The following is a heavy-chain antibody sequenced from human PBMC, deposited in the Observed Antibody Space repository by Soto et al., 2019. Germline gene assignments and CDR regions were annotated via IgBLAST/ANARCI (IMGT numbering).Heavy chain of an antibody. V-gene: IGHV4-31*03. J-gene: IGHJ4*02. Sequence: QVQLQESGPGLVKPSQTLSLTCTVSGGSISTGGYYWTWIRQHPGKGLEWIGYIYYSGSTYYNPPLKSRGTISVDTSKNQFSLKLSSVTAADTAVYYCARGLSVTLFDNWGQGTLVTVSS. CDR1: GGSISTGGYY. CDR3: ARGLSVTLFDN. CDR2: IYYSGST. D-gene: IGHD4-17*01.